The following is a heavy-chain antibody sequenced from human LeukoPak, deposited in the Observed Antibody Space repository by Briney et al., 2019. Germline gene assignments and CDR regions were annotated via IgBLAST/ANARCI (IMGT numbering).Heavy chain of an antibody. D-gene: IGHD6-6*01. J-gene: IGHJ4*02. CDR3: ARGDSSSIAARGGFDY. CDR1: GGSFSGYY. Sequence: PSETLSLTCAVYGGSFSGYYSSWIRQPPGKGLEWIGEINHSGSTNYNPSLKSRVTISVDTSKNQFSLKLSSVTAADTAVYYCARGDSSSIAARGGFDYWGQGTLVTVSS. CDR2: INHSGST. V-gene: IGHV4-34*01.